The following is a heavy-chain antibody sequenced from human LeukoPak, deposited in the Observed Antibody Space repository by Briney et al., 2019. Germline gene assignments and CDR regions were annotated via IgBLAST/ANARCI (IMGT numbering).Heavy chain of an antibody. Sequence: GGSLRLSCAASGFTFSSYEMNWVRQAPGKGLKWVSYISSSGSTIYYADSVKGRFTISRDNAKNSLYLQMNSLRAEDTAVYYCAGGNRRMVDAFDIWGQGTMVTVSS. J-gene: IGHJ3*02. D-gene: IGHD4-23*01. CDR3: AGGNRRMVDAFDI. V-gene: IGHV3-48*03. CDR1: GFTFSSYE. CDR2: ISSSGSTI.